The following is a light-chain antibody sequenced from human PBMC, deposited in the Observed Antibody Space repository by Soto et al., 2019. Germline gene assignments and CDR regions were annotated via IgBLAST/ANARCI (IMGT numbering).Light chain of an antibody. CDR3: QQYVGSPKGT. Sequence: DIQITQSPSSVSASVGDRVTVTCRASQNVTTWLTWYQQTPGKAPNLLIYGASTLQRGAPSRFSGSGSGTEFTLTISRLEPEDFAVYYCQQYVGSPKGTFGQGTKVEV. V-gene: IGKV1-12*01. J-gene: IGKJ1*01. CDR2: GAS. CDR1: QNVTTW.